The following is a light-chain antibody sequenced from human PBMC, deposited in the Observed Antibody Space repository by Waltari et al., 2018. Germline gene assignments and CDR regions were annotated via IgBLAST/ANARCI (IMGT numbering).Light chain of an antibody. CDR3: QQGYTAPLT. CDR1: QNIRSY. Sequence: DIQLTQSPSSLSVSEGDRVTITCRASQNIRSYLNWYQQSPGKAPNLLIYGASSLQSGIPSRFSCSGYGTDFTLTISSLQPEDFTTYYCQQGYTAPLTFGGGTKLEIK. V-gene: IGKV1-39*01. J-gene: IGKJ4*01. CDR2: GAS.